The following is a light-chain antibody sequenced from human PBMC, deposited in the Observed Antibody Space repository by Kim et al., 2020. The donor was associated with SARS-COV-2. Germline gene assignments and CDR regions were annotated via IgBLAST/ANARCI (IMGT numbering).Light chain of an antibody. CDR3: QQTSSVPLA. V-gene: IGKV1-39*01. CDR1: QTVGNY. J-gene: IGKJ4*01. CDR2: SAS. Sequence: ASVGDRVTITCRASQTVGNYLNWYHQKAGKAPQILIYSASNLQSGVPSRFSGSGSGTDFTLTISSVQLEDFATYYCQQTSSVPLAFGGGTKVDIK.